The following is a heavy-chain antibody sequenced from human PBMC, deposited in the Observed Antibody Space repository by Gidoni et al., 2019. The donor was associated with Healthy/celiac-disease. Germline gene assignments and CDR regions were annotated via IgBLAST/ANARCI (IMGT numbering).Heavy chain of an antibody. J-gene: IGHJ5*02. CDR2: IYWNDAK. Sequence: QITLQESGPTLVKPTQTRTLTCTFSGFSLSTCGVGVGWIRQPPGEALEWLALIYWNDAKRYSPALKSRLTITKDTSKNQVVLTMTNMDPVDTATYCWAHRRGSSGENWFDPWGQGTLVTVSS. CDR3: AHRRGSSGENWFDP. CDR1: GFSLSTCGVG. D-gene: IGHD3-22*01. V-gene: IGHV2-5*01.